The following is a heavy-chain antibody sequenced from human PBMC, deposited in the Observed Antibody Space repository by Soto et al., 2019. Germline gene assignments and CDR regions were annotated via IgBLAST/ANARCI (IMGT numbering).Heavy chain of an antibody. CDR3: AKMAAAGLLDY. Sequence: EVQLVESGGGLVQPGRSLRLSCAASGFTFDDYAMHWVRQAPGKGLEWVSGISWNSGSIGYADSVKGRFTISRDNAKNSLYLQMNSLSAEDTALYYCAKMAAAGLLDYWGQGTLVTVSS. D-gene: IGHD6-13*01. CDR1: GFTFDDYA. J-gene: IGHJ4*02. V-gene: IGHV3-9*01. CDR2: ISWNSGSI.